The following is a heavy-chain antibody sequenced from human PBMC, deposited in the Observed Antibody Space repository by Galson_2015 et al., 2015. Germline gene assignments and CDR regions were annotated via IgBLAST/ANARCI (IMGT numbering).Heavy chain of an antibody. V-gene: IGHV3-74*01. CDR3: ARGLLGYSASWLVDY. CDR1: GFTFSNAW. Sequence: LRLSCAASGFTFSNAWMSWVRQAPGKGLEWVGRISDGSIITTSYADSVKGRFTISRDNAKNTLYLQMSGLRAEDTAVYYCARGLLGYSASWLVDYWGQGTLVTVSS. CDR2: ISDGSIITT. J-gene: IGHJ4*02. D-gene: IGHD2-2*01.